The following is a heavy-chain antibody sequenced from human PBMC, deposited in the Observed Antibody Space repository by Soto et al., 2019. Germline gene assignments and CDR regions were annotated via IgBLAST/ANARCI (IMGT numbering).Heavy chain of an antibody. CDR2: TYYRSKWYN. V-gene: IGHV6-1*01. CDR3: ARDLSCSSTSCYGYNWFDP. D-gene: IGHD2-2*01. CDR1: GDSVSSISTA. J-gene: IGHJ5*02. Sequence: SQTLSLTCAISGDSVSSISTAWTWIRQSPSRGLEWLGRTYYRSKWYNDYAVSEKSRITINPDTSKNQFSLQLNSVTPEDTAVYYCARDLSCSSTSCYGYNWFDPWGQGTLVTVSS.